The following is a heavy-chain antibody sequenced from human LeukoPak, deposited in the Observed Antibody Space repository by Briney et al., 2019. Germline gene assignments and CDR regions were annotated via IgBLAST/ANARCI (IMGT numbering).Heavy chain of an antibody. V-gene: IGHV3-23*01. CDR1: GFTFSSYA. J-gene: IGHJ4*02. Sequence: SGGSLRLSCAASGFTFSSYAMSWVRQAPGKGLEWVSAISGSGGSTFYADSVKGRFTISRDNSKNTLYLQMNSLRAEDTAVYYCAKDPRFMITFGGADYWGQGTLVTVSS. CDR3: AKDPRFMITFGGADY. D-gene: IGHD3-16*01. CDR2: ISGSGGST.